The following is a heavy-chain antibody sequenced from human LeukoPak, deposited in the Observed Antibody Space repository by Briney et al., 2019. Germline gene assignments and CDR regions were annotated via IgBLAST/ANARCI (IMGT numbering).Heavy chain of an antibody. J-gene: IGHJ6*02. V-gene: IGHV3-74*01. CDR2: INSDGSST. CDR1: GITFSNYW. CDR3: ARDRYYGMDV. Sequence: PGGSLRLSCAASGITFSNYWMHWVRQAPGKGLVRVSRINSDGSSTRYADSVKGRFTISRDNAKNTLYLQMNSLRAEDTAVYYCARDRYYGMDVWGQGTTVTVSS.